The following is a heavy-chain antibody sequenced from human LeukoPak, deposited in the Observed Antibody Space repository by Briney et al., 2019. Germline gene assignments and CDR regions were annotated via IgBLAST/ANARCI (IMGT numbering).Heavy chain of an antibody. D-gene: IGHD5-12*01. Sequence: GGSLRLSCAASGFTFSSYNMNWVRQAPGKGLEWVSAISGSGGSTYYADSVKGRFTISRDNSKNTLYLQMNSLRAEDTAVYYCAKAVARTATPYYFDYWGQGTLVTVSS. CDR2: ISGSGGST. CDR1: GFTFSSYN. J-gene: IGHJ4*02. V-gene: IGHV3-23*01. CDR3: AKAVARTATPYYFDY.